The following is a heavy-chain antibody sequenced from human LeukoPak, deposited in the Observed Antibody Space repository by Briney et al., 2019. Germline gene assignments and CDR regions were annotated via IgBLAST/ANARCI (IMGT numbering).Heavy chain of an antibody. CDR1: VLTSSSSSYY. V-gene: IGHV4-39*01. CDR2: IYYNGNS. D-gene: IGHD2-2*01. CDR3: EIHPDYGRSTSCYGD. J-gene: IGHJ1*01. Sequence: SETLSFTGTGSVLTSSSSSYYRGWIRQPPGKGLEWIGTIYYNGNSYYNPSLKSRVTISVNTSKNQFSLKLSSVTAADTAVYHCEIHPDYGRSTSCYGDWGQGTLVTVSS.